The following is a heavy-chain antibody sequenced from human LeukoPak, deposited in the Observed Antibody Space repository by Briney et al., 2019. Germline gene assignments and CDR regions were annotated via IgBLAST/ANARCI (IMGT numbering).Heavy chain of an antibody. CDR2: IWYDGSNK. CDR3: ARDKEYQLPSASQFDY. V-gene: IGHV3-33*01. Sequence: GGSLRLSCAASGFTFSSYGMHWVRQAPGKGLEWVAVIWYDGSNKYYADSVKGRFTISRDNSKNTLYLQMNSLRAEDTAVYYCARDKEYQLPSASQFDYWGQGTLVTVSS. CDR1: GFTFSSYG. J-gene: IGHJ4*02. D-gene: IGHD2-2*01.